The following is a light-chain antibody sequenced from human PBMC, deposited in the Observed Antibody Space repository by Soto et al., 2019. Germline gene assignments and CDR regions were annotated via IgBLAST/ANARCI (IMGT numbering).Light chain of an antibody. J-gene: IGKJ3*01. CDR2: AAS. CDR3: QKYNSAPSRT. Sequence: DIQMTQSPSSPSASVGDRVTITCRASQGIGNYLAWYQQKPGKVPKLLIYAASTLQSGVPSRFSGSGSGTDFTLTISSLQPEDVATYYCQKYNSAPSRTFGPGTKVDIK. CDR1: QGIGNY. V-gene: IGKV1-27*01.